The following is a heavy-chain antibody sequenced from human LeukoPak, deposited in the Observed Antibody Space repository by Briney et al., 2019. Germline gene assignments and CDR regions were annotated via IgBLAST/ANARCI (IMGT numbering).Heavy chain of an antibody. CDR2: ISWNSGSI. V-gene: IGHV3-9*01. J-gene: IGHJ4*02. CDR1: GFTFDDYA. D-gene: IGHD3-16*01. CDR3: ARGTPFGGY. Sequence: PGRSLRLSCAASGFTFDDYAMHWVRQAPGKGLEWVSGISWNSGSIGYADSVKGRFTISRDNAKNSLYLQMNSLRAEDTAVYYCARGTPFGGYWGQGTLVTVSS.